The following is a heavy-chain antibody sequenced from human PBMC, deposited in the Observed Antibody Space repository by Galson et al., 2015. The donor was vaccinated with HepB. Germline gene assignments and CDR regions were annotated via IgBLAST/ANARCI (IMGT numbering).Heavy chain of an antibody. CDR1: GVSLSNYA. CDR3: ARSLDTYYYYPMDV. CDR2: IIPTFGST. D-gene: IGHD5/OR15-5a*01. Sequence: SVKVSCKASGVSLSNYAINWVRQAPGRGLEWMGGIIPTFGSTNYAQKFQDRVSIIADESTTTVYMELGSLTSEDTAVYYCARSLDTYYYYPMDVWGQGTTVTVSS. J-gene: IGHJ6*02. V-gene: IGHV1-69*13.